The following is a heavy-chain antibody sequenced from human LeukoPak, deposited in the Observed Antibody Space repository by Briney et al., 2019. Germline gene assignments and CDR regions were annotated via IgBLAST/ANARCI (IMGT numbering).Heavy chain of an antibody. Sequence: ASVKVSCKASGYTFTSYGISWVRQAPGQGLEWMGWISSYNGNTNYAQKLQGRVTMTTDTSTTTAYMELRSLRSDDTAVYYCARVVAYDYVWGSYRLHYYYYMDVWGKGTTVTISS. D-gene: IGHD3-16*02. CDR2: ISSYNGNT. J-gene: IGHJ6*03. V-gene: IGHV1-18*01. CDR1: GYTFTSYG. CDR3: ARVVAYDYVWGSYRLHYYYYMDV.